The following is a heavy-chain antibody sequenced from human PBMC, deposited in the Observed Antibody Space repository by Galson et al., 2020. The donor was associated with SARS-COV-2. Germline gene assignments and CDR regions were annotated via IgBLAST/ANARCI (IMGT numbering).Heavy chain of an antibody. V-gene: IGHV4-39*07. CDR1: GGSISSTTYY. CDR2: IFSGGNT. CDR3: ARLTDYSSSWNFHYCGMDV. Sequence: ASETLSLTCSVSGGSISSTTYYWGWIRQPPGTGLEWIGTIFSGGNTYYHPSLKSRVTISVDTSKRQFSLNLSSMTAADTATYFCARLTDYSSSWNFHYCGMDVWGQGTTVTVSS. J-gene: IGHJ6*02. D-gene: IGHD6-13*01.